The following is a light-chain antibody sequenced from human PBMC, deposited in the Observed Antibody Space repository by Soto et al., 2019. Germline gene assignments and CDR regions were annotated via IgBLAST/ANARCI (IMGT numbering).Light chain of an antibody. CDR1: SSNIGGNS. CDR2: DDD. V-gene: IGLV1-51*01. Sequence: QCAALSGSRSSSNIGGNSVAWYQQLPGTAPRLLIYDDDKRPSGIPDRFSGSEAGTSATLGITGFETGDEGDYYCGSWGSSLSGYVFVTRNKVTGL. CDR3: GSWGSSLSGYV. J-gene: IGLJ1*01.